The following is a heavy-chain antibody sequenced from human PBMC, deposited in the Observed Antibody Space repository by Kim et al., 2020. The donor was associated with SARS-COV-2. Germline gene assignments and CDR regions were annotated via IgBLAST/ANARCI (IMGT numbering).Heavy chain of an antibody. CDR2: FDPEDGET. V-gene: IGHV1-24*01. J-gene: IGHJ4*02. CDR1: GYTLTELS. Sequence: ASVKVSCKVSGYTLTELSMHWVRQAPGKGLEWMGGFDPEDGETIYAQKFQGRVTMTEDTSTDTAYMELSSLRSEDTAVYYCATIGKYYYDSSGPPDYWGQGTLVTVSS. D-gene: IGHD3-22*01. CDR3: ATIGKYYYDSSGPPDY.